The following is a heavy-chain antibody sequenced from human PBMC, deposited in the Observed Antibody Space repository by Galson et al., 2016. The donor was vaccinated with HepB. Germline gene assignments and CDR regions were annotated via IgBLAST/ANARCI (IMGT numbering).Heavy chain of an antibody. V-gene: IGHV3-33*01. CDR1: GFTFSSYG. CDR3: ASDEGYDSLPPTSDSGDY. D-gene: IGHD3-9*01. J-gene: IGHJ4*02. CDR2: IWYDGSNK. Sequence: LRLSCAASGFTFSSYGMHWVRQAPGKGLEWVAVIWYDGSNKYYADSVKGRFTISRDNSKNTLYLQMNSLIAEDTAVYYCASDEGYDSLPPTSDSGDYWGQGTLVTVSS.